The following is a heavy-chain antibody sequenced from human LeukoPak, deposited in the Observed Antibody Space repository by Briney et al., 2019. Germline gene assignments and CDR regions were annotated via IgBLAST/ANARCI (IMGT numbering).Heavy chain of an antibody. D-gene: IGHD3-3*01. CDR1: GCTFTSYG. V-gene: IGHV1-18*01. CDR3: ARETPSNLYDFWSGYYTTNYYYGMDV. Sequence: ASVKVSCKASGCTFTSYGISWMRQAPGQGLEWMGWISAYNGNTNYAQKLQGRVTMTTDTSTSTAYMELRSLRSDDTAVYYCARETPSNLYDFWSGYYTTNYYYGMDVWGQGTTVTVSS. CDR2: ISAYNGNT. J-gene: IGHJ6*02.